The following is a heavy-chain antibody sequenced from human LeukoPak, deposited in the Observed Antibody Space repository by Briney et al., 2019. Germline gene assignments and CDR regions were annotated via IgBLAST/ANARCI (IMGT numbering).Heavy chain of an antibody. J-gene: IGHJ4*02. D-gene: IGHD6-13*01. Sequence: GESLMISCKGSGYIFTSYWIRWVRRLPGKGLEWMGIIYPGDSGTRYNPSFQGQVAISAAKSISTAYLQWSSLKASDTAMYYCARHSESIAAAGTDYWGQGTLVTVSS. CDR3: ARHSESIAAAGTDY. CDR2: IYPGDSGT. CDR1: GYIFTSYW. V-gene: IGHV5-51*01.